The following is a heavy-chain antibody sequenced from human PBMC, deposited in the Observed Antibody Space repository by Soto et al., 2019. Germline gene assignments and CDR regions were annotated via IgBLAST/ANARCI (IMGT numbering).Heavy chain of an antibody. D-gene: IGHD2-2*01. CDR2: IYPGESDT. Sequence: GESLKISCQGSGYSFANYWIGWVHQMPGKGLEWLGIIYPGESDTTYNPSFQGQVTISADKSISTAYLQWSSLKASDTAMYYCARYSTSSQYYYGMDVWGQGTTVTVPQ. J-gene: IGHJ6*01. CDR1: GYSFANYW. CDR3: ARYSTSSQYYYGMDV. V-gene: IGHV5-51*07.